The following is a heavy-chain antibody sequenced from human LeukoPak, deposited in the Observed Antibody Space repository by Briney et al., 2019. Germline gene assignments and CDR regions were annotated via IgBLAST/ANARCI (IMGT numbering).Heavy chain of an antibody. CDR1: GFTFSSYG. Sequence: GGSLRLSCAASGFTFSSYGMHWVRQAPGKGLEWVAVIWYDGSNKYYADSVKGRFTISRDNSKNTLYLQMNSLRAEDTAVYYCAREDGWNVVVTATPYYYYGMDVWGQGTMVTVSS. CDR2: IWYDGSNK. V-gene: IGHV3-33*01. J-gene: IGHJ6*02. D-gene: IGHD2-21*02. CDR3: AREDGWNVVVTATPYYYYGMDV.